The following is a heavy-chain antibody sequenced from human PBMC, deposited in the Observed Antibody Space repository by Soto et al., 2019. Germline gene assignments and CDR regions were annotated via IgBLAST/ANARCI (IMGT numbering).Heavy chain of an antibody. V-gene: IGHV3-48*03. CDR2: ISSSVSTI. CDR1: GFTISSCD. CDR3: ANVINYYYYSSVGAYFDD. Sequence: GSLRLSCGASGFTISSCDMCGGHQPPAEALEWVSYISSSVSTIYYADSEKARFTLYRDNANNSLYLQMNSLSAETTAVYDCANVINYYYYSSVGAYFDDWGQGTLVTVPS. D-gene: IGHD3-22*01. J-gene: IGHJ4*02.